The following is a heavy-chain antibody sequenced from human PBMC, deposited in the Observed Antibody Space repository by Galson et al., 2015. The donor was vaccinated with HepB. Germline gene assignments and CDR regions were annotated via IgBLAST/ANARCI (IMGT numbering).Heavy chain of an antibody. CDR3: AHMDLGLTSFAY. CDR2: IFWDDDQ. CDR1: GFSLNSRGVG. Sequence: PALVKPTQTLTLTCTFSGFSLNSRGVGVGWIRQPPGKALEWLALIFWDDDQRYNPLLKSRLSVTKDTYQNPVVLKLTSVDPVDTATYYCAHMDLGLTSFAYWGQGTLVTVSS. J-gene: IGHJ4*02. D-gene: IGHD3/OR15-3a*01. V-gene: IGHV2-5*02.